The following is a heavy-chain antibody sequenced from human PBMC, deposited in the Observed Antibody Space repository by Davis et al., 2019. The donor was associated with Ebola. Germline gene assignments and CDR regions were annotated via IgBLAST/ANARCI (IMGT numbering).Heavy chain of an antibody. CDR2: VYYTGIT. J-gene: IGHJ5*02. Sequence: LRLSCAASGFTFNSYAMSWVRQHPRKGLEWIGYVYYTGITYYNPSLKSRVTISIDTSKHQFSLKLSSVTAADTAVYYCARTMVRGVLAISAWGQGTLVTVSS. CDR3: ARTMVRGVLAISA. V-gene: IGHV4-31*02. CDR1: GFTFNSYA. D-gene: IGHD3-10*01.